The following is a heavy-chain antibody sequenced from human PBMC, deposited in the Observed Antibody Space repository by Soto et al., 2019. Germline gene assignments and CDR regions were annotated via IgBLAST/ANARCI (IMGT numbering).Heavy chain of an antibody. D-gene: IGHD1-7*01. V-gene: IGHV3-23*01. CDR2: ISGSGGST. CDR1: GFTFSSYA. CDR3: AKDRGDYWNYGAFDI. Sequence: PVGSLRLSCAASGFTFSSYAMSWVRQAPGKGLEWVSAISGSGGSTYYADSVKGRFTISRDNSKNTLYLQMNSLRAEDTAVYYCAKDRGDYWNYGAFDIWGQGTMVSVSS. J-gene: IGHJ3*02.